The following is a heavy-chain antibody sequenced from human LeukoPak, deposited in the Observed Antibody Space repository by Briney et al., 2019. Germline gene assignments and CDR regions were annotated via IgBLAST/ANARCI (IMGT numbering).Heavy chain of an antibody. J-gene: IGHJ4*02. CDR3: ARLGVVARLGDY. CDR2: IYYSGST. CDR1: GGSFSDYY. Sequence: SETLSLTCVVYGGSFSDYYWSWIHQPPGKGLEWIGSIYYSGSTYYNPSLKSRVTISVDTSKNQFSLKLSSVTAADTAVYYCARLGVVARLGDYWGQGTLVTVSS. D-gene: IGHD5-12*01. V-gene: IGHV4-34*01.